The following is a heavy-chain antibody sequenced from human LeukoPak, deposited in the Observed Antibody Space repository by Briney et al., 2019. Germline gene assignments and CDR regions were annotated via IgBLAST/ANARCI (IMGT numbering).Heavy chain of an antibody. D-gene: IGHD1-26*01. CDR2: LCSDGSST. CDR3: VRSLSGAFDL. CDR1: GFTFTSYW. Sequence: PGGSLRLSCAASGFTFTSYWMHWVRQTPGKGLVWVSRLCSDGSSTNHADSVKGRFTISRDNAKNTLHLQMNSLRVEDTAIYYCVRSLSGAFDLWGQGTMVTVSS. J-gene: IGHJ3*01. V-gene: IGHV3-74*01.